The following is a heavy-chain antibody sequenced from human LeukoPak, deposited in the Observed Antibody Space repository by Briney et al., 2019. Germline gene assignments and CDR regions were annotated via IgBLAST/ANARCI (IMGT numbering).Heavy chain of an antibody. CDR3: ARYSSRWYGGFDY. D-gene: IGHD6-13*01. CDR1: GYTFTGYY. V-gene: IGHV1-2*02. J-gene: IGHJ4*02. CDR2: INPNSGGT. Sequence: ASVKVSCKASGYTFTGYYMHWVRQAPGQGLEWMGWINPNSGGTNYAQKFQGRVTMTRDTSISTAYMELSRLRSDDTAVYYCARYSSRWYGGFDYWGQGTLVTVSS.